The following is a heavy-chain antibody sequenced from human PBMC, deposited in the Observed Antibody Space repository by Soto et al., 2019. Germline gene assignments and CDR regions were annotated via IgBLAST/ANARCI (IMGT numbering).Heavy chain of an antibody. J-gene: IGHJ4*02. CDR1: GYIFTTYG. CDR3: ARGRYGDY. V-gene: IGHV1-18*01. D-gene: IGHD1-1*01. CDR2: ISAHNGNT. Sequence: QVHLVQSGAEVKKPGASVKVSCKGSGYIFTTYGITWVRQAPGQGLEWMGWISAHNGNTNYAQKLQGRVTVPRDTSTSTAYMELMNLRSDDTAVYYCARGRYGDYWGQGALVTGSS.